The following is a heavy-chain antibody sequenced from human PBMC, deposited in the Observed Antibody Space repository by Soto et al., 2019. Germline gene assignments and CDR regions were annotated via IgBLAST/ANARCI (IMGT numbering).Heavy chain of an antibody. D-gene: IGHD2-8*01. V-gene: IGHV1-18*01. J-gene: IGHJ6*02. Sequence: QVQLVQSGAEVKKPGASVKVSCKASGYTFTSYGISWVRQAPGQGLEWMGWISAYNGNTNYAQKLQGRVTMTTDTSTSTDYMELMSVRSDDTAVYYCARDGDIVLMVYAVYYGMDVWVQGTTVTVSS. CDR1: GYTFTSYG. CDR2: ISAYNGNT. CDR3: ARDGDIVLMVYAVYYGMDV.